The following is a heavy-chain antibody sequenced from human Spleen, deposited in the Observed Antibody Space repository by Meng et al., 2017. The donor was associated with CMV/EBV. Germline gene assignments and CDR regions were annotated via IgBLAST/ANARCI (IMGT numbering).Heavy chain of an antibody. D-gene: IGHD2-2*01. CDR3: ARVAAMPHYFDY. CDR1: GFTFSSYA. CDR2: ISGSGGST. V-gene: IGHV3-23*01. J-gene: IGHJ4*02. Sequence: GESLKISCAASGFTFSSYAMSWVRQAPGKGLEWVSAISGSGGSTYYADSVKGRFTISRDNSKNTLYLQMNSLRAEDTAVYYCARVAAMPHYFDYWGQGTLVTVSS.